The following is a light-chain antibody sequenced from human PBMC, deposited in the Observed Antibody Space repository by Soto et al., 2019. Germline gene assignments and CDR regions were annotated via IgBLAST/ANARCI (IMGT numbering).Light chain of an antibody. CDR3: QQYGSSPYT. CDR2: GAS. J-gene: IGKJ2*01. V-gene: IGKV3-20*01. Sequence: EIVLTQSPGTLSLSPGERATLSCRASQSVSSNYLAWYQQKPGQTPRLLIYGASSRATGIPYRFSGSGSGTDFTLTISRLEPEDFAVYYCQQYGSSPYTFGPGTKLEIK. CDR1: QSVSSNY.